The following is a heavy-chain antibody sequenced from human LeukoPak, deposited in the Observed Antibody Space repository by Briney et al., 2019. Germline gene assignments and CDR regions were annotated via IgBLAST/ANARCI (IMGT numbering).Heavy chain of an antibody. CDR1: GFTFSSYG. D-gene: IGHD6-19*01. J-gene: IGHJ6*03. CDR2: IRYDGSNK. V-gene: IGHV3-30*02. CDR3: AKDAVAGTGYYYMDV. Sequence: PGGSLRLSCAASGFTFSSYGMHWVRQAPGKGLEWVAFIRYDGSNKYYADSVKGRFTISRDNSKNTLYLQMNSLRAEDTAVYYCAKDAVAGTGYYYMDVWGKGTTVTISS.